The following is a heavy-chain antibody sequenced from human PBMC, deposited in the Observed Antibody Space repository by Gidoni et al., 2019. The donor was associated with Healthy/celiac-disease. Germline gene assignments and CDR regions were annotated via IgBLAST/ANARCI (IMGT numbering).Heavy chain of an antibody. CDR3: ARDPGEQPHSKYGMDV. CDR1: GDTFTGYY. Sequence: QVQLVQSGAAVKKPGASVKVSCKASGDTFTGYYMHWVQQAHGQGLEWMGWDNPNSGGTNYAQKFQGRVTMTRDTSISTAYMELSRLRSDDTAVYYCARDPGEQPHSKYGMDVWGQGTTVTVSS. J-gene: IGHJ6*02. CDR2: DNPNSGGT. D-gene: IGHD7-27*01. V-gene: IGHV1-2*02.